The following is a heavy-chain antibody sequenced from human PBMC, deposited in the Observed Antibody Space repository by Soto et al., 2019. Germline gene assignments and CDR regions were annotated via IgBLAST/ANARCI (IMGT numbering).Heavy chain of an antibody. Sequence: PGGSLRLSCAASGFTFSSYGMHWVRQAPGKGLEWVAVIWYDGSNKYYADSVKGRFTISRDNSKNTLYLQMNSLRAEDTAVYYCARDRSGSSSWYRGVYYGMDVWGQGTLVTVSS. CDR2: IWYDGSNK. CDR1: GFTFSSYG. V-gene: IGHV3-33*01. CDR3: ARDRSGSSSWYRGVYYGMDV. D-gene: IGHD6-13*01. J-gene: IGHJ6*02.